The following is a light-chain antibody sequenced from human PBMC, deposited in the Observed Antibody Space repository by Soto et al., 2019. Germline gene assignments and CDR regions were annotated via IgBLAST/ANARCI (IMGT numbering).Light chain of an antibody. Sequence: EIVMTQSPASLSVSPGERPTLSCRASQSVSSNLAWYQQKRGQPPRLLIFGASTRATGIPARFSGSGSGTEFTLTISSLQSEDFAVYYSQQYNNWPLTFGGGTKVEIK. CDR2: GAS. CDR3: QQYNNWPLT. V-gene: IGKV3-15*01. CDR1: QSVSSN. J-gene: IGKJ4*01.